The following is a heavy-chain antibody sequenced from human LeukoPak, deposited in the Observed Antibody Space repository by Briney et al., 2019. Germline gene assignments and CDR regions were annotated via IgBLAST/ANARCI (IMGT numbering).Heavy chain of an antibody. D-gene: IGHD3-22*01. CDR1: GFTFSDYY. Sequence: GGSLRLSCAASGFTFSDYYMSWIRQAPGKGLEWVSYISSSGSTIYYADSVKGRFTTSRDNAKNSLYLQMNSPRAEDTAVYYCARDSHYYDSSGSHLDYWGQGTLVTVSS. V-gene: IGHV3-11*01. J-gene: IGHJ4*02. CDR3: ARDSHYYDSSGSHLDY. CDR2: ISSSGSTI.